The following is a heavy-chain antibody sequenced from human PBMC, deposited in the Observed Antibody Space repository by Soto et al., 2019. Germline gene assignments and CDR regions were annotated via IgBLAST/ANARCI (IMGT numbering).Heavy chain of an antibody. CDR1: GGTFSSYA. J-gene: IGHJ4*02. CDR3: AIDQVSRYGDSPFDY. Sequence: QVQLVQSAAEVNKPGSSVKVSCKASGGTFSSYAISWVRQAPGQGLEWMGGISPIFGTANYAQKFQGRVTITADDSTSTAYMALSSLRSEDPAVYYCAIDQVSRYGDSPFDYWGQGTLVTVSS. V-gene: IGHV1-69*12. D-gene: IGHD5-18*01. CDR2: ISPIFGTA.